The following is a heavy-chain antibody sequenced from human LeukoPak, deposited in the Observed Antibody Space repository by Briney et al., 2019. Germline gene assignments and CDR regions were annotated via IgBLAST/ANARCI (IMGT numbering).Heavy chain of an antibody. V-gene: IGHV4-61*05. CDR1: GGSISSSSYY. D-gene: IGHD5-24*01. Sequence: SETLSLTCTVSGGSISSSSYYWGWIRQPPGKGLEWIGYIYYSGSTNYNPSLKSRVTVSVDTSKNQFSLKLSSVTAADTAVYYCARVGVATTPFDYWGQGTLVTVSS. J-gene: IGHJ4*02. CDR3: ARVGVATTPFDY. CDR2: IYYSGST.